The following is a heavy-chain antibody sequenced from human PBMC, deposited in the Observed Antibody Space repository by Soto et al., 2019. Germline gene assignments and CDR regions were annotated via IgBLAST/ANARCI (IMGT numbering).Heavy chain of an antibody. CDR3: ARDLSGDYGALDT. D-gene: IGHD4-17*01. V-gene: IGHV3-33*01. J-gene: IGHJ3*02. CDR1: GFTFSSYG. CDR2: IWNDGSNK. Sequence: GGSLRLSCAPSGFTFSSYGMHWARQAPSKGLEGVAVIWNDGSNKVYADSVKGRFTISRDNSKNTLYLQMNSLRAEDTAVYYCARDLSGDYGALDTWGQGTMVTVSS.